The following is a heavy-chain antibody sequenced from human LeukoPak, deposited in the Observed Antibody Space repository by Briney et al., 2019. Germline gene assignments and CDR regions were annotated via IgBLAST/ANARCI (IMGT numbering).Heavy chain of an antibody. CDR1: GYTLTELS. V-gene: IGHV1-24*01. Sequence: ASVKVSCKVSGYTLTELSMHWVRQAPGKGLEWMGGFDPEDGETIYAQKFQGRVTMTRDTSISTAYMELSRLRSDDTAVYYCAKDEPDYVWGSYRSGLFDYWGQGTLVTVSS. CDR2: FDPEDGET. D-gene: IGHD3-16*02. J-gene: IGHJ4*02. CDR3: AKDEPDYVWGSYRSGLFDY.